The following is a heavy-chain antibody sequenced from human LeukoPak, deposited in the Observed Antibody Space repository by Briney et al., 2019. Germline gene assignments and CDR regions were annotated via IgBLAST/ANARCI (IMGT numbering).Heavy chain of an antibody. CDR2: INHSGST. Sequence: PSETLSLTCAVYGGSFSGYYWSWIRQSPGKGLEWIGEINHSGSTNYNPSLKSRVTISVDTSKNQFSLKLTSVTAADTAVYYCARPLGQRNEYGMDVWGQGTTVTVSS. J-gene: IGHJ6*02. CDR3: ARPLGQRNEYGMDV. CDR1: GGSFSGYY. D-gene: IGHD1-1*01. V-gene: IGHV4-34*01.